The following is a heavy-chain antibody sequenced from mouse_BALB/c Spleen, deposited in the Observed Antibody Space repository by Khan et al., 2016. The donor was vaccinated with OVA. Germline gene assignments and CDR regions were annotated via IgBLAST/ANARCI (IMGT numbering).Heavy chain of an antibody. V-gene: IGHV1-7*01. J-gene: IGHJ2*01. CDR3: ERKGLRSDFDY. CDR2: INPSTGYT. D-gene: IGHD1-1*01. Sequence: QVQLKQSGAELAKPGASVKMSCKASGYTFTNYWIHWIKQRPGQGLEWIGYINPSTGYTEYNQNFKDKATLTADKSSSTAYMQLSSLTSEESSVYYGERKGLRSDFDYWGQGTTLTVSS. CDR1: GYTFTNYW.